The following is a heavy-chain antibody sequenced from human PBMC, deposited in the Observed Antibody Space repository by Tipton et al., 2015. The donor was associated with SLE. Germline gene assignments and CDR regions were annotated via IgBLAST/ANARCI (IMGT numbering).Heavy chain of an antibody. D-gene: IGHD5-24*01. CDR2: IIPIFGTP. Sequence: QLVQSGPEVKKPGSSVKVSCKASGGTFSNFAISWARQAPGQGLEWMGEIIPIFGTPNSAQKFQGRVTITADEVTSTAYMELSSLRPEDTAVYYCARRRWLQLDWYFDLWGRGILVTVSS. CDR3: ARRRWLQLDWYFDL. J-gene: IGHJ2*01. CDR1: GGTFSNFA. V-gene: IGHV1-69*01.